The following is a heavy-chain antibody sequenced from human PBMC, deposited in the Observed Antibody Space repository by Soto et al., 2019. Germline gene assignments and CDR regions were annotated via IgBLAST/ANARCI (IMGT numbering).Heavy chain of an antibody. CDR1: GFTFSSYW. D-gene: IGHD6-13*01. Sequence: GGSLRLSCAASGFTFSSYWMHWVRQAPGKGLVWVSRINSDGSSTSYADSVKGRFTISRDNAKNTLYLQMNSLRAEDTAVYYCAREGQQLYYYGMDVWGQGTTVTVSS. CDR3: AREGQQLYYYGMDV. J-gene: IGHJ6*02. V-gene: IGHV3-74*01. CDR2: INSDGSST.